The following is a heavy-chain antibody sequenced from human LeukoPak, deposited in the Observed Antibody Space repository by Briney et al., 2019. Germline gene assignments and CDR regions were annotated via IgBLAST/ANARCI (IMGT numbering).Heavy chain of an antibody. CDR1: GFTFSSYS. CDR3: ARVASDSSGYSGY. V-gene: IGHV3-21*01. J-gene: IGHJ4*02. D-gene: IGHD3-22*01. Sequence: PGGSLRLSCAASGFTFSSYSMNWVRQAPGKGLEWVSSISSSSSYIYYADSVKGRFTISRDNAKNSLYLQMNSLRAEDTAVHYCARVASDSSGYSGYWGQGTLVTVSS. CDR2: ISSSSSYI.